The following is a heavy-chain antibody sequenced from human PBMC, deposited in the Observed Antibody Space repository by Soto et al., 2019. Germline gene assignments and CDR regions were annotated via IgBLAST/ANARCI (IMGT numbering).Heavy chain of an antibody. J-gene: IGHJ4*02. V-gene: IGHV3-7*01. CDR1: GFTFSSYW. CDR2: IKQDGSEK. D-gene: IGHD6-13*01. CDR3: ARANRKSYSSSWYGSN. Sequence: GGSLRLSCAASGFTFSSYWMSWVRQAPGKGLEWVANIKQDGSEKYYVDSVKGRFTISRDNAKNSLYLQMNSLRAEDTAVYYCARANRKSYSSSWYGSNWGQGTLVTVSS.